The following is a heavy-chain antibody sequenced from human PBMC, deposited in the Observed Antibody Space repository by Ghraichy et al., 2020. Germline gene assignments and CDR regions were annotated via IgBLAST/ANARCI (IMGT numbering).Heavy chain of an antibody. Sequence: SVKVSCKASGGTFSSYAISWVRQAPGQGLEWMGGIIPIFGIANYAQKFQGRVTITADKSTSTAYMELSSLRSEDTAVYYCARKGDRDGYNPGYYYYGMDVWGQGATVTVSS. CDR1: GGTFSSYA. CDR3: ARKGDRDGYNPGYYYYGMDV. J-gene: IGHJ6*02. D-gene: IGHD5-24*01. CDR2: IIPIFGIA. V-gene: IGHV1-69*10.